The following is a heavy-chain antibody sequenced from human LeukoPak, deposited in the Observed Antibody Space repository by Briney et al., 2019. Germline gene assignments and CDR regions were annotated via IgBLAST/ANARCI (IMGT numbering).Heavy chain of an antibody. D-gene: IGHD3-22*01. Sequence: GGSLRLSCAASGFTFSNAWMSWVRQAPGKGLEWVGRIKSKTDGGTTDYAAPVKGSFTISRDDSKNTLYLQMNSLKTEDTAVYYCTTGPRPTYYYDSSGYYGDYWGQGTLVTVSS. CDR2: IKSKTDGGTT. J-gene: IGHJ4*02. CDR3: TTGPRPTYYYDSSGYYGDY. V-gene: IGHV3-15*01. CDR1: GFTFSNAW.